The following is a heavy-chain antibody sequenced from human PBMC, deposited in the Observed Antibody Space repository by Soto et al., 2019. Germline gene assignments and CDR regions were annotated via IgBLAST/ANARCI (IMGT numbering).Heavy chain of an antibody. V-gene: IGHV4-30-2*01. Sequence: QLQLQESGAGLVKPSQTLSLTCAVSGGSISSGDYSRSWIRQPPGKGLEWIGYIYHSGSTYYNPSLKSRVTISIDSSKNQFSLKLTSVTAADTAVYYCARGHDSNDNWGQGTLVTVSS. D-gene: IGHD3-22*01. CDR1: GGSISSGDYS. CDR3: ARGHDSNDN. CDR2: IYHSGST. J-gene: IGHJ4*02.